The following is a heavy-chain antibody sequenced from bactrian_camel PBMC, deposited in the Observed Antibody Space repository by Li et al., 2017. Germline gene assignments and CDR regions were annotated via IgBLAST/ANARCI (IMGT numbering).Heavy chain of an antibody. J-gene: IGHJ4*01. CDR3: AAGATAQAIGVMCLTSTSLYGY. V-gene: IGHV3S26*01. Sequence: HVQLVESGGGSVQSGGSLRLSCAASGYTHGGYCLAWFRQAPGKKREGVAFIDSDGTTSYAVSVKGRFTISQDKAKNTLYLQMNSLKPEDTAMYYCAAGATAQAIGVMCLTSTSLYGYWGQGTQVTVS. D-gene: IGHD3*01. CDR1: GYTHGGYC. CDR2: IDSDGTT.